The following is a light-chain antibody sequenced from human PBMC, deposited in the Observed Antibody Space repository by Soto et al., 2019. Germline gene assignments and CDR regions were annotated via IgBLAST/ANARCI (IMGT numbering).Light chain of an antibody. Sequence: DIQMTQSPSTLSASVGDRVTITCRASQSISTWLAWYQQKPGNAPKLLIFDASNLESGVPSRFSGSGSGTEFTLTIDSLQPDDFATYYCQQYNSYSSYTFGQGTKLEIK. V-gene: IGKV1-5*01. CDR1: QSISTW. CDR2: DAS. J-gene: IGKJ2*01. CDR3: QQYNSYSSYT.